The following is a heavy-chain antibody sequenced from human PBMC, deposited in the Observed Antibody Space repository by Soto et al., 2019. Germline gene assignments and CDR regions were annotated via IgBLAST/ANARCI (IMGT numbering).Heavy chain of an antibody. CDR2: IDPSDSYT. CDR3: ARHGGGAAAGPGSMDWFDP. Sequence: PGESLKISCKGSGYSFTSYWISWVRQMPGKGLEWMGRIDPSDSYTNYSPSFQGHVTISADKSISTAYLQWSSLKASDTAMYYCARHGGGAAAGPGSMDWFDPWGQGTLVTVSS. J-gene: IGHJ5*02. D-gene: IGHD6-13*01. CDR1: GYSFTSYW. V-gene: IGHV5-10-1*01.